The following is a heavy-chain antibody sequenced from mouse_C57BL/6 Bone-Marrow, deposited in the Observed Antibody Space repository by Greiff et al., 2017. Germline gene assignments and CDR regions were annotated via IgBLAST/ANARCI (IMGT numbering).Heavy chain of an antibody. Sequence: QVQLQQSGAELARPGASVKLSCKASGYTFTSYGISWVKQRTGQGLEWIGEIYPRSGNTYYNEKFKGKATLTADKTSSTAYMELRRLTSEDSAVYFCTRSIQGWYFDVWGTGATVTVSS. J-gene: IGHJ1*03. V-gene: IGHV1-81*01. CDR2: IYPRSGNT. D-gene: IGHD2-10*02. CDR3: TRSIQGWYFDV. CDR1: GYTFTSYG.